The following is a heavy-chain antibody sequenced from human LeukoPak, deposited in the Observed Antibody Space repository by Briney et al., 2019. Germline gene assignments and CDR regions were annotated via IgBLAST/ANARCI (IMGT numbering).Heavy chain of an antibody. V-gene: IGHV4-34*01. Sequence: SETLSLTCAVYGGSFSGYYWSWIRQPPGKGLEWIGEINHSGSTNYNPSLKSRVTISVDTSKNQFSLKLSSVTAADTAVYYCARVWYYDSSGYLDYWGQGTLVTVSS. CDR3: ARVWYYDSSGYLDY. CDR1: GGSFSGYY. CDR2: INHSGST. J-gene: IGHJ4*02. D-gene: IGHD3-22*01.